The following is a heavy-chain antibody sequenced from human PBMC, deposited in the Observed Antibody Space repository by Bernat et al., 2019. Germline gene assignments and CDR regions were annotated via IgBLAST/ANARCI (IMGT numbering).Heavy chain of an antibody. J-gene: IGHJ5*02. Sequence: QVQLQESGPGLVKPSQTLSLTCTVSGGSISSGGYYWSWIRQHPGKGLEWIGYIYYSGSTYYNPSLKSRVTISVDTSKYQFSLKLSSVTAADTAVYYCARALGVVPAAMQDWFDPWGQGTLVTVSS. CDR2: IYYSGST. D-gene: IGHD2-2*01. CDR1: GGSISSGGYY. CDR3: ARALGVVPAAMQDWFDP. V-gene: IGHV4-31*03.